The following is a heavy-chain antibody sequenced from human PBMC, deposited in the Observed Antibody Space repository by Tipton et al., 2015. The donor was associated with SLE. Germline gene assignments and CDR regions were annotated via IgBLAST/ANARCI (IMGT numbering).Heavy chain of an antibody. V-gene: IGHV4-61*02. J-gene: IGHJ6*03. CDR3: VKSVVVVSPRDYYYYMDV. D-gene: IGHD2-15*01. CDR1: GDSFSSGSSS. CDR2: IYNSGIT. Sequence: TLSLTCTVSGDSFSSGSSSWNWVRQPAGKGLEWIGLIYNSGITNYNPSLQSRVTLSVGMSKNQFSLRLSSVTAADTGAYYCVKSVVVVSPRDYYYYMDVWGKGTTVTVSS.